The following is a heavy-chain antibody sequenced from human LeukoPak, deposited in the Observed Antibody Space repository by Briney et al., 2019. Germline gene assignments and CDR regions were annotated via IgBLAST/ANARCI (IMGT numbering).Heavy chain of an antibody. V-gene: IGHV4-34*01. D-gene: IGHD3-3*01. CDR2: INHSGST. CDR3: ARGRTIFGVVTHYYYYYMDV. J-gene: IGHJ6*03. CDR1: GGSFSGYY. Sequence: SDTLSLTCAVYGGSFSGYYWSWIRQPPGKGLEWIGEINHSGSTNYNPSLKSRVTISVDTSKNQFSLKLSSVTAADTAVYYCARGRTIFGVVTHYYYYYMDVWGKGTTVTVSS.